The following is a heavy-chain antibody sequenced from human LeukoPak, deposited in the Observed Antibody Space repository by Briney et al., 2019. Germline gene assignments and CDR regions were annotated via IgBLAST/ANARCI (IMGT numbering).Heavy chain of an antibody. CDR2: ISNNGGSS. CDR1: GFTFSAYA. V-gene: IGHV3-64D*09. D-gene: IGHD1-14*01. CDR3: VKITSVSGGDC. Sequence: GGSLRLSCSAPGFTFSAYAMYWVRQAPGKGLEYVSGISNNGGSSFYADSVKGRFTISRDNSKNTLYLQMSGLRAEDTAVYYCVKITSVSGGDCWGQGTRLTVSS. J-gene: IGHJ4*02.